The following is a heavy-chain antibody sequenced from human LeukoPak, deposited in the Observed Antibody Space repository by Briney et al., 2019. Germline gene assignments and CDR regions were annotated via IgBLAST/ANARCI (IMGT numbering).Heavy chain of an antibody. CDR2: IYYSGST. Sequence: ETSETLSLTCTVSGGSISSSSYYWGWIRQPPGKGLEWIGSIYYSGSTYYNPSLKSRVTISVDTSKNQFSLKLSSVTAADTAVYYCARAKPSDGPFDYWGQGTLVTVSS. CDR3: ARAKPSDGPFDY. J-gene: IGHJ4*02. D-gene: IGHD1-14*01. CDR1: GGSISSSSYY. V-gene: IGHV4-39*01.